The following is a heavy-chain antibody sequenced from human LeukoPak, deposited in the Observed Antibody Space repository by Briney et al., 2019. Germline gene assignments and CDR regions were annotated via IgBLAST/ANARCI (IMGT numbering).Heavy chain of an antibody. CDR2: IYSGGST. D-gene: IGHD6-13*01. CDR3: AKPTTVYMIHAAGPDY. CDR1: GFTVSSNY. V-gene: IGHV3-53*05. Sequence: PGGSLRLSCAVSGFTVSSNYMSWVRQAPGKELEWVSVIYSGGSTYHADSEKGRFTISRDNSKNTLYLQMNSLRAEDTAVYYCAKPTTVYMIHAAGPDYWGQGTLVTVSS. J-gene: IGHJ4*02.